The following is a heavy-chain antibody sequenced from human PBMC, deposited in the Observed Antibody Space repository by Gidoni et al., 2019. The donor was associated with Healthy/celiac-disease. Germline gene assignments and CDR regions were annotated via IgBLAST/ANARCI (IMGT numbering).Heavy chain of an antibody. CDR1: GGTFSSYA. Sequence: QVQLVQSGAEVKKPGSSVQVSCKASGGTFSSYAISWVRPAPGQGLEWMGGLIPIFGTANYAQKFQGRVTITADESTSTAYMELSSLRSEDTAVYYCASSTVTTGDLEINWFDPWGQGTLVTVSS. V-gene: IGHV1-69*01. CDR2: LIPIFGTA. D-gene: IGHD7-27*01. J-gene: IGHJ5*02. CDR3: ASSTVTTGDLEINWFDP.